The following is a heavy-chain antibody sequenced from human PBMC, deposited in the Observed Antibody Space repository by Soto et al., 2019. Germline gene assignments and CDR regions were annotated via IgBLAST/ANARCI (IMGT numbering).Heavy chain of an antibody. D-gene: IGHD4-4*01. CDR2: IYHSGST. CDR1: SGSISSSNW. CDR3: ARDRLTSKPYYSYYMDV. Sequence: QVQLQESGPGLVKPSGTLSLTCAVSSGSISSSNWWSWVRQPPGKGLEWIGEIYHSGSTNYNPSLRSRVTTSVDTSKNQFSLKLSSVTAADTAVYYCARDRLTSKPYYSYYMDVWGKGTTVTVSS. J-gene: IGHJ6*03. V-gene: IGHV4-4*02.